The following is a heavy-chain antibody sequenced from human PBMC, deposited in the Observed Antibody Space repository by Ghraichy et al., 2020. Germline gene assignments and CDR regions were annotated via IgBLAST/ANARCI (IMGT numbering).Heavy chain of an antibody. CDR2: IKQDGSEK. V-gene: IGHV3-7*03. Sequence: GSLRLSCAASGFTFNIYWMSWVRQAPGKGLEWVANIKQDGSEKYYVDSVKGRFTISRDNAKNSLYLQMNSLRAEDTAVYYCARDVDFDYWGQGTLVTVSS. CDR1: GFTFNIYW. CDR3: ARDVDFDY. J-gene: IGHJ4*02.